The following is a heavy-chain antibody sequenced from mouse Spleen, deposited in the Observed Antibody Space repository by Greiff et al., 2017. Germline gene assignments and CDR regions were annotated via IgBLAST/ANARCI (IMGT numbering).Heavy chain of an antibody. CDR2: ISSGGSYT. CDR3: ARRPMSPYYFDY. Sequence: EVKVVESGGGLVKPGGSLKLSCAASGFTFSSYAMSWVRQTPEKRLEWVATISSGGSYTYYPDSVKGRFTISRDNAKNTLYLQMSSLRSEDTAMYYCARRPMSPYYFDYWGQGTTLTVSS. V-gene: IGHV5-9-1*01. CDR1: GFTFSSYA. D-gene: IGHD6-5*01. J-gene: IGHJ2*01.